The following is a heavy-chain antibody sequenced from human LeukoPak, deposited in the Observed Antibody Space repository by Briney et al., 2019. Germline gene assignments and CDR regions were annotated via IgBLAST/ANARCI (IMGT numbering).Heavy chain of an antibody. CDR2: IYYSGST. J-gene: IGHJ6*02. CDR3: ARENYSYASGSYYRYGMDV. CDR1: GGSISSYY. V-gene: IGHV4-59*12. Sequence: SETLSLTCTVSGGSISSYYWSWIRQPPGKGLEWIGYIYYSGSTYYNPSLKSRVTISVDTSKNQFSLKLSSVTAADTAMYYCARENYSYASGSYYRYGMDVWGQGTTVTVSS. D-gene: IGHD3-10*01.